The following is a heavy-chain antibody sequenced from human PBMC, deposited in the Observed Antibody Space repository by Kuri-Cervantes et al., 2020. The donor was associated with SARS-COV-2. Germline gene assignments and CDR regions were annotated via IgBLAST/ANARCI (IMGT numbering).Heavy chain of an antibody. CDR1: GFTFSDYY. CDR3: ARVTPIVATGGYCYFDY. V-gene: IGHV3-7*03. D-gene: IGHD3-22*01. Sequence: GESLKISCAASGFTFSDYYMSWIRQAPGKGLEWVANIKQDGSEKYYVDSVKGRFTISRDNAKNSLYLQMNSLRAEDTAVYYCARVTPIVATGGYCYFDYWGQGTLVTVSS. CDR2: IKQDGSEK. J-gene: IGHJ4*02.